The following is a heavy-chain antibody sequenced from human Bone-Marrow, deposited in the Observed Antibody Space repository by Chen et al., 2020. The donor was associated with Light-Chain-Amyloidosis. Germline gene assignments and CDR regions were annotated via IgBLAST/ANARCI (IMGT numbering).Heavy chain of an antibody. CDR1: GFTVSSNY. Sequence: EVQLVETGGGLIQPGGSLRLSCAASGFTVSSNYMSWVRQAPGKGLEWVSVIYSGGSTYYADSVKGRFTISRDNAKNTLYLQMSSLRADDTAVYYCARDGASTTDLDYWGQGSLVTVSS. CDR2: IYSGGST. CDR3: ARDGASTTDLDY. V-gene: IGHV3-53*02. J-gene: IGHJ4*02. D-gene: IGHD1-1*01.